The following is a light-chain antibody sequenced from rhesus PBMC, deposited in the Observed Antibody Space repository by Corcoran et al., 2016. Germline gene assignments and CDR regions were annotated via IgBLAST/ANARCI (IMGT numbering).Light chain of an antibody. CDR1: QTISSY. CDR2: AAY. J-gene: IGKJ1*01. V-gene: IGKV1-44*01. Sequence: DIQMTQSPSSLSASVGDRVTITCRASQTISSYLAWYQQKPGKVPKLLIYAAYSLESGVPSRFSGNGSGTEFTLTISSLEPEDFATYYCQQHNSHPPTFGQGTKVEIK. CDR3: QQHNSHPPT.